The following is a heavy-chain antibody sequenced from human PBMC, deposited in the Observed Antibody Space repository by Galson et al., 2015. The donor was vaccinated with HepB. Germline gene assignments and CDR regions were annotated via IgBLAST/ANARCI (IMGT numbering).Heavy chain of an antibody. CDR2: ISFDGNEK. D-gene: IGHD1-1*01. CDR3: AKPLGMGTVQSGGNFDL. J-gene: IGHJ4*02. CDR1: GFTFRSYG. V-gene: IGHV3-30*18. Sequence: SLRLSCAASGFTFRSYGMHWFRQAPGKGLEWVAMISFDGNEKHYADSVKGRLSISRDNSQDTVYLQMNSLRTVDTATYYCAKPLGMGTVQSGGNFDLWGPGTLGTVSS.